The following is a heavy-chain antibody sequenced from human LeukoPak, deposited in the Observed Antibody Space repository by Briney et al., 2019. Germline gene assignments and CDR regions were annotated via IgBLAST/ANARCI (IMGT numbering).Heavy chain of an antibody. CDR3: AKDFGYGVDY. CDR2: IRLDGNNK. V-gene: IGHV3-30*02. Sequence: GGSLRLSCAASGFTFSSYNMHWVRQPPGKGRVWVAFIRLDGNNKYYADSGKGRFTISRDNSKTTLFLQKNSLRAEDTAVYYCAKDFGYGVDYWGQGTLVTVSS. J-gene: IGHJ4*02. D-gene: IGHD5-12*01. CDR1: GFTFSSYN.